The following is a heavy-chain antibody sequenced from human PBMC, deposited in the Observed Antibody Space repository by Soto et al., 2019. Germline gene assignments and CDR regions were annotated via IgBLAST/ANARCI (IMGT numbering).Heavy chain of an antibody. Sequence: QVQLVQSGAEVKKPGASVQVSCKVSGFTLTSSAVHWVRQAPGQGLEWMGWINIGNGNTRYPQKFQGTVTITRDTSASTVYMDLSSLTSEDTAVDYCARQGGSSYWYVGPRLDYWGQGTLVTVSS. V-gene: IGHV1-3*04. CDR2: INIGNGNT. J-gene: IGHJ4*02. CDR1: GFTLTSSA. D-gene: IGHD6-13*01. CDR3: ARQGGSSYWYVGPRLDY.